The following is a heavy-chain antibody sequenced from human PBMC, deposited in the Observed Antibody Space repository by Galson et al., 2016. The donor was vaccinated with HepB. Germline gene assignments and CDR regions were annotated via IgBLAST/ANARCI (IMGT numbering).Heavy chain of an antibody. D-gene: IGHD3-22*01. CDR2: FDPDDGET. CDR1: GETLTYLS. Sequence: SVKVSCKVSGETLTYLSIHWLRQAPGKGLEWLGGFDPDDGETDYAQRFAGRLTLTEDTSTGTAYMDLSSLRSEDTAVYYCAIGDVYDTSAFLWVVGSFDYWGQRALVTVSS. V-gene: IGHV1-24*01. CDR3: AIGDVYDTSAFLWVVGSFDY. J-gene: IGHJ4*02.